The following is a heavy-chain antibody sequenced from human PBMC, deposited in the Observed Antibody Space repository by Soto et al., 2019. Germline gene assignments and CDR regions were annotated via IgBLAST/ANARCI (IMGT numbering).Heavy chain of an antibody. D-gene: IGHD3-22*01. V-gene: IGHV4-39*01. CDR1: GASFTDVSLF. Sequence: SETLFITCTFSGASFTDVSLFCGLIRQSPGKGVEWIASTYIGGMTYYNPSLRSRVTISVDTSKSQFSLRLNSVTAADTAVYYCATAPETFSTAGYYVNWFGPWGHGTLVTVS. CDR3: ATAPETFSTAGYYVNWFGP. CDR2: TYIGGMT. J-gene: IGHJ5*02.